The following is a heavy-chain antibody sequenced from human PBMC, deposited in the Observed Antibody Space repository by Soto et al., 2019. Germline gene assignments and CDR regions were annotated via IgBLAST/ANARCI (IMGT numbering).Heavy chain of an antibody. V-gene: IGHV1-18*01. J-gene: IGHJ4*02. D-gene: IGHD1-1*01. CDR3: ARGNDVDY. CDR1: GYTFTSYG. CDR2: ISAYNGNT. Sequence: GASVKVSCKTSGYTFTSYGISWVRQAPGQGLEWMGLISAYNGNTNYAQKPQGRVTMTRDTSTSTVYMELSSLRSEDTAVYYCARGNDVDYWGQGTLVTVSS.